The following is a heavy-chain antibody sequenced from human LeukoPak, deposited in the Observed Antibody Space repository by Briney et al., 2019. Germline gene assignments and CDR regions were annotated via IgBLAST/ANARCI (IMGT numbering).Heavy chain of an antibody. V-gene: IGHV4-39*01. J-gene: IGHJ6*03. CDR2: IYYSGNT. CDR1: GGSISSSSYY. CDR3: ARCDYYGSGSPQTYYYYMDV. Sequence: SETLSFTCSVSGGSISSSSYYWGWIRQPPGKGLEWIGSIYYSGNTYYNPSLKSRVTISVDTSKNQFSLKLSSVTAADTAVYYCARCDYYGSGSPQTYYYYMDVWGKGTTVTISS. D-gene: IGHD3-10*01.